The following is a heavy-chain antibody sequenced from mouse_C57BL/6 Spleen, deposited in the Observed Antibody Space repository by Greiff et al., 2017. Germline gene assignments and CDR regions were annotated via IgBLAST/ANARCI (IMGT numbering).Heavy chain of an antibody. D-gene: IGHD2-1*01. Sequence: QVQLQQSGAELARPGASVKMSCTASGYTFTSYTMHWVQQRPGQGLEWIGYINPSSGYTKYNQKFKDKATLTADKSSSTAYMQLSSLTTEDAAVYYCARDGNWYIDVWGTGTTVTVSS. CDR1: GYTFTSYT. CDR2: INPSSGYT. V-gene: IGHV1-4*01. CDR3: ARDGNWYIDV. J-gene: IGHJ1*03.